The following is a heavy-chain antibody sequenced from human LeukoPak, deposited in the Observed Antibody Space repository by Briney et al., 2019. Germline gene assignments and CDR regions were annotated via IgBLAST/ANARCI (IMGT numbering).Heavy chain of an antibody. CDR2: IRYDGSNK. CDR1: GFTFSSYG. CDR3: AKDRPTMITFGGVIVPFDY. Sequence: GGSLRLSCAASGFTFSSYGMHWVRQAPGKGLEWVAFIRYDGSNKYYADSVKGRFTISRDNSKNTLYLQMNSLRAEDTAVYYCAKDRPTMITFGGVIVPFDYWGQGTLVTVSS. V-gene: IGHV3-30*02. D-gene: IGHD3-16*02. J-gene: IGHJ4*02.